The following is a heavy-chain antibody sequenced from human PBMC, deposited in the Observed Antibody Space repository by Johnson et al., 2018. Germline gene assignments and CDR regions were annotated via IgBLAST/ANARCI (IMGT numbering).Heavy chain of an antibody. J-gene: IGHJ3*02. V-gene: IGHV3-9*01. CDR1: GFTFDDYA. CDR2: ISWNSGSI. D-gene: IGHD2-15*01. CDR3: ARMGSDGAFDI. Sequence: VQLVESGGGLVQPGRSLRLSCAASGFTFDDYAMHWVRQAPGKGLEWVSGISWNSGSIGYADSVKGRFTISRDNAKNSLYLQMNSLRAEDTALYYCARMGSDGAFDIWGQGTMVTVSS.